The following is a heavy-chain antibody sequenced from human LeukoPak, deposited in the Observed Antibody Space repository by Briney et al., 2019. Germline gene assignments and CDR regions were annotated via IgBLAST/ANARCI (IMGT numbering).Heavy chain of an antibody. Sequence: SVKVSCKASGYTFTGYYMHWVRQAPGQGLEWMGWINPNSGGTNYAQKFHGRVTMTRDTSISTAYMELSRLRSDNTAVYYCAREFDGGPIDPWGQGTLVTVSS. CDR2: INPNSGGT. J-gene: IGHJ5*02. D-gene: IGHD3-16*01. V-gene: IGHV1-2*02. CDR1: GYTFTGYY. CDR3: AREFDGGPIDP.